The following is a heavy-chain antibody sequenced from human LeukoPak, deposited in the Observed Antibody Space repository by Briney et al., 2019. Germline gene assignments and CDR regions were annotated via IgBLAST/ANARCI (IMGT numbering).Heavy chain of an antibody. CDR3: ATCSSTSCYIGPYYFGY. CDR1: GFTFSSCS. V-gene: IGHV3-21*01. J-gene: IGHJ4*02. CDR2: ISSSSSYI. D-gene: IGHD2-2*02. Sequence: GGSLRLSCAASGFTFSSCSMNWVRQAPGKGLEWVSSISSSSSYIYYADSVKGRFTISRDNAKNSLYLQMNSLRAEDTAVYYCATCSSTSCYIGPYYFGYWGQGTLVTVSS.